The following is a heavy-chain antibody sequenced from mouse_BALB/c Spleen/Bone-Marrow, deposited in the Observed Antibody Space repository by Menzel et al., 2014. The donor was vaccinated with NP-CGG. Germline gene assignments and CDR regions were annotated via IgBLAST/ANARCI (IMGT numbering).Heavy chain of an antibody. CDR2: IDTSDSYT. V-gene: IGHV1-69*01. J-gene: IGHJ4*01. D-gene: IGHD2-4*01. CDR1: GYTFTDNW. Sequence: VQGVESGAELGMPGASVKMSCKASGYTFTDNWIYWVKQRPGQGLEWIGAIDTSDSYTNYNQKFTGKASLTVDASSSTAYMQVSSLTSDDSAVYYCARGGHDFSLEYWGQGTSVTVSS. CDR3: ARGGHDFSLEY.